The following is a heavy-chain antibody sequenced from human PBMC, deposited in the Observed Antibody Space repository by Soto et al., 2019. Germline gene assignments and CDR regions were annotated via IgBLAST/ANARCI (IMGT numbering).Heavy chain of an antibody. CDR1: GYTFSNYG. V-gene: IGHV1-18*01. CDR3: AREHTASYFGY. CDR2: ISTYSGNT. Sequence: QVQLVQSGAEVKKPGASVKVSCKASGYTFSNYGISWVRQAPGQGLEWLGWISTYSGNTNYAQMLQGRVTMTTDTSASTAHMELRSLRSDDTAVYYCAREHTASYFGYWGQGTLVTVSS. J-gene: IGHJ4*02. D-gene: IGHD2-21*02.